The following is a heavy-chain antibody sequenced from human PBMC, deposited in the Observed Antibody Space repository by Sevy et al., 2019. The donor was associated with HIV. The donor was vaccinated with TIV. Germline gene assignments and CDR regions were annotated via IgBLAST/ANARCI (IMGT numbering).Heavy chain of an antibody. CDR2: ISAYNGNT. V-gene: IGHV1-18*01. CDR1: GYTFTSYG. CDR3: ARHPPQAYGDYSRYYFDY. Sequence: ASVKVSCKASGYTFTSYGISWVRQAPGQGLEWMGWISAYNGNTNYAQTLQGRVTMTTDTSTSTAYMELRSLRSDDTAVYYCARHPPQAYGDYSRYYFDYWGQGTLVTVSS. D-gene: IGHD4-17*01. J-gene: IGHJ4*02.